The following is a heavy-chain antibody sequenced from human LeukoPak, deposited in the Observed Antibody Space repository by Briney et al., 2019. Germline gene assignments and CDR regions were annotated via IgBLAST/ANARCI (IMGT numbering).Heavy chain of an antibody. J-gene: IGHJ6*02. CDR3: ARDGGCSGGSCHYYYYGLDV. CDR1: GFTFSSYG. D-gene: IGHD2-15*01. CDR2: IWYDGSNK. Sequence: GGSLRFSCAASGFTFSSYGMHWVRQAPGKGLEWVAVIWYDGSNKYYADSVKGRFTISRDNSKNTLYLQMNSLRAEDTAVYFCARDGGCSGGSCHYYYYGLDVWGQGTTVTVSS. V-gene: IGHV3-33*08.